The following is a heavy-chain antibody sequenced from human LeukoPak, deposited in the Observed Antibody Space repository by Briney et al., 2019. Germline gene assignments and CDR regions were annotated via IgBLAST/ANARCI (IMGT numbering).Heavy chain of an antibody. D-gene: IGHD3-9*01. V-gene: IGHV3-23*01. CDR2: ILGSGGST. CDR3: AKWGDYDVLTGYYVPDY. CDR1: GFTFSNYA. Sequence: GGSRRLSCAASGFTFSNYAMSWVRQAPGKGLEWVSAILGSGGSTYYADSVKGRFTVSRDNSKSTLYLQMNSLRAEDTALYYCAKWGDYDVLTGYYVPDYWGQGTLVTVSS. J-gene: IGHJ4*02.